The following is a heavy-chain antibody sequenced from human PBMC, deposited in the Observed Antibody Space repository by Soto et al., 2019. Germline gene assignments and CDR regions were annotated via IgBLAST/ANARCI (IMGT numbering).Heavy chain of an antibody. Sequence: SETLSLTCTVSGGSISSGGYYWSWIRQHPGKGLEWIGYIYYSGSTYYNPSLKSRVTISVDTSKNQFSLKLSSVTAADTAVYYCARCRGTRIVFDPWGQGTLVTVSS. J-gene: IGHJ5*02. CDR2: IYYSGST. D-gene: IGHD3-10*01. V-gene: IGHV4-31*03. CDR3: ARCRGTRIVFDP. CDR1: GGSISSGGYY.